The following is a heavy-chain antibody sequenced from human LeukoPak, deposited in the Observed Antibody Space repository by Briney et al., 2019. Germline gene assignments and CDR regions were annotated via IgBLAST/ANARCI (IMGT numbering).Heavy chain of an antibody. CDR3: ARQDYDFWSGYYYQNWFDP. V-gene: IGHV4-59*01. Sequence: SETPSLTCTVSGGSISSYYWNWIRQPPGKGLEWIGYIYYSGSTNYNPSLKSRVTISVDTSKNQFSLKLSSVTAADTAVYYCARQDYDFWSGYYYQNWFDPWGQGTLVTVSS. CDR2: IYYSGST. CDR1: GGSISSYY. J-gene: IGHJ5*02. D-gene: IGHD3-3*01.